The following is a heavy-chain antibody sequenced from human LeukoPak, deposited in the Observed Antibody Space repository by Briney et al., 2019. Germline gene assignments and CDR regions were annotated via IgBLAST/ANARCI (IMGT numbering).Heavy chain of an antibody. CDR2: ISSSSSYI. CDR1: GFTFSSYS. V-gene: IGHV3-21*01. D-gene: IGHD3-3*01. Sequence: PGGSLRLSCAASGFTFSSYSMNWVRQAPGKGLEWVSSISSSSSYIYYADSVKGRFTISRDNAKNSLYLQMNSLRAEDTAVYYCARGYDFWQEEYYFDYWGQGTLVTVSS. J-gene: IGHJ4*02. CDR3: ARGYDFWQEEYYFDY.